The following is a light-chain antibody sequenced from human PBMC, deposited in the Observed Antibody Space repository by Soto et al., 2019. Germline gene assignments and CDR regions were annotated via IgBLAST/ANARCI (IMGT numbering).Light chain of an antibody. Sequence: QPVLTQSPSASASLGASVKVTCTLSSGHSSYAIAWHQQQPEKGPRYFMEFNNDGSHTKGDGIPDRFSGSTSGAERYLTISSLQSEDEADYYCQTWGTGGILGGGTKLTVL. V-gene: IGLV4-69*01. CDR2: FNNDGSH. J-gene: IGLJ2*01. CDR1: SGHSSYA. CDR3: QTWGTGGI.